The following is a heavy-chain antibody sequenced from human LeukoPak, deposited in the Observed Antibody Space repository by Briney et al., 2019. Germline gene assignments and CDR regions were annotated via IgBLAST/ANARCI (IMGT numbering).Heavy chain of an antibody. CDR1: GFTLSGSA. CDR3: TRSPSGDSYSWYSDL. Sequence: GGSLILSCAASGFTLSGSAVHWVRQASGKGLEWVGRIRSKTYNYATAYTESVKGRFTISRDDSKNTADLQMNSLKTEDTAVYYCTRSPSGDSYSWYSDLWGRGTLVTVSS. V-gene: IGHV3-73*01. D-gene: IGHD2-21*01. J-gene: IGHJ2*01. CDR2: IRSKTYNYAT.